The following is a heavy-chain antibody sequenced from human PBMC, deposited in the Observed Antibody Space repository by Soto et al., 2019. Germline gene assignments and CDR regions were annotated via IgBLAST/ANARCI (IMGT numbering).Heavy chain of an antibody. Sequence: PSETLSLTCTVSGGSISSSSYYWGWIRQPPGKGLEWIGSIYYSGSTYYNPSLKSRVTISVDTSKNQFSLKLSSVTAADTAVYYCARDPLSGWTEFDPWGQGTLVTAPQ. CDR3: ARDPLSGWTEFDP. CDR2: IYYSGST. V-gene: IGHV4-39*07. CDR1: GGSISSSSYY. J-gene: IGHJ5*02. D-gene: IGHD3-3*01.